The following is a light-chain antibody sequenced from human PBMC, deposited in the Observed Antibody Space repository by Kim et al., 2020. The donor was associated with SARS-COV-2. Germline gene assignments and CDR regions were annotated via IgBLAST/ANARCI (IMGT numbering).Light chain of an antibody. V-gene: IGKV3-11*01. Sequence: SLSPGYRATHSCRASQSVGTYLSWYQQKPGQAPRLLIYDACSRATGIPPRFSGSVSGTDFTLTISSLEPEDFALYYCHQRSNWPNTFGQGTKLEI. CDR2: DAC. CDR1: QSVGTY. CDR3: HQRSNWPNT. J-gene: IGKJ2*01.